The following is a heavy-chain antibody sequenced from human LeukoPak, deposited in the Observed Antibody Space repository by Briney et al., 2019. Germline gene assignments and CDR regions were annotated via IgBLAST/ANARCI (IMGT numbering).Heavy chain of an antibody. CDR2: IKSKTDGGTT. V-gene: IGHV3-15*01. CDR3: TTDRISRVGAKGTRLRNDY. Sequence: GGSLRLSCAASGFTFSNAWMSWVRQAPGKGLEWVGRIKSKTDGGTTDYAAPVKGRFTISRDDSKNTLYLQMNSLKTEDTAVYYCTTDRISRVGAKGTRLRNDYWGQGTLVTVSS. CDR1: GFTFSNAW. D-gene: IGHD1-26*01. J-gene: IGHJ4*02.